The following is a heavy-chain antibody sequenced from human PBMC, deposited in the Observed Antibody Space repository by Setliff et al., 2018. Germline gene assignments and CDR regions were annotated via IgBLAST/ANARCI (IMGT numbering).Heavy chain of an antibody. CDR2: IYNGGST. Sequence: SETLSLTCSVSGGSISNYYWGWIRQSPGKGLEWIGYIYNGGSTDYNPSVKSRVTISLDTSKNQVSLRLTSVTAADTAVYYCARGGYNGYAVFDDWGQGALVTVSS. CDR3: ARGGYNGYAVFDD. J-gene: IGHJ4*02. V-gene: IGHV4-59*01. D-gene: IGHD5-12*01. CDR1: GGSISNYY.